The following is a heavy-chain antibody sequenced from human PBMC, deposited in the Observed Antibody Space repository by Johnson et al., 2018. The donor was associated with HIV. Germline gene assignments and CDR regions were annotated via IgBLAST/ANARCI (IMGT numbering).Heavy chain of an antibody. D-gene: IGHD4-17*01. CDR2: ISSSCSTI. Sequence: QVQLVESGGGLVKPGGSLRLSCAASGFSFSDYYMSWIRQAPGKGLEWVSYISSSCSTIYYADFVKGRFTISRDNAKKSLYLQMNSLRAEDTALYYCARDSTPWGGDYVGYAFDIWGRGTMVTVSS. CDR1: GFSFSDYY. J-gene: IGHJ3*02. CDR3: ARDSTPWGGDYVGYAFDI. V-gene: IGHV3-11*04.